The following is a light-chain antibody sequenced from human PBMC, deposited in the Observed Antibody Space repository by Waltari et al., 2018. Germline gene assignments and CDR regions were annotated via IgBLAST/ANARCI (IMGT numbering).Light chain of an antibody. Sequence: DIQMTQPPSTLSASVRDRFTITCRASQSISNWLAWYQQKPGKAPKLLIYKSSTLESGVPSRVSGSGSGTECTRTISSLQPDDFATYYCQQYNSYSLRTFGGGTKVEIK. CDR1: QSISNW. CDR2: KSS. CDR3: QQYNSYSLRT. V-gene: IGKV1-5*03. J-gene: IGKJ4*01.